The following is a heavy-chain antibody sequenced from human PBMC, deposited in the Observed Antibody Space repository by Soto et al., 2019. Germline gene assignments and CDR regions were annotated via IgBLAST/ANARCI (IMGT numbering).Heavy chain of an antibody. CDR2: ISYDGSNK. CDR1: GFTFSSYA. V-gene: IGHV3-30-3*01. J-gene: IGHJ6*02. Sequence: LRLSCAASGFTFSSYAMHWVRQAPGKGLEWVAVISYDGSNKYYADSVKGRFTISRDNSKNTLYLQMNSLRAEDTAVYYCARGESRYSSSWEIYYYYYGMDVWGQGTTVTVSS. D-gene: IGHD6-13*01. CDR3: ARGESRYSSSWEIYYYYYGMDV.